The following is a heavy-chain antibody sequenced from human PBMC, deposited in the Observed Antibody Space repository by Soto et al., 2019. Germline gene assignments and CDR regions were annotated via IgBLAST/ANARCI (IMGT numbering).Heavy chain of an antibody. CDR3: AKDRSRYSSSWYFRLDY. J-gene: IGHJ4*02. V-gene: IGHV3-23*01. Sequence: PGESLKISCAASGFTFSSYAMSWVRQAPGKGLEWVSAISGSGGSTYYADSVKGRFTISRDNSKNTLYLQMNSLRAEDTAVYYCAKDRSRYSSSWYFRLDYWGQGTLVTVSS. CDR2: ISGSGGST. D-gene: IGHD6-13*01. CDR1: GFTFSSYA.